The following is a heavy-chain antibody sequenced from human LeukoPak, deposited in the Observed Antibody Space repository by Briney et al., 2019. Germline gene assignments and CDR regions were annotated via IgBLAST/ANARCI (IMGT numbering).Heavy chain of an antibody. D-gene: IGHD5-12*01. CDR1: GFTFSTYA. V-gene: IGHV3-30*01. CDR2: ISYDGSNK. CDR3: ARVLGGWSGSDFWAYYYMDV. Sequence: GRSLRLSCAASGFTFSTYAMDWVRQAPGKGLEWVAVISYDGSNKYYADSVKGRFTISRDNSKSTLFLQMNSLRADDTAMYYCARVLGGWSGSDFWAYYYMDVWGKGTTVTVSS. J-gene: IGHJ6*03.